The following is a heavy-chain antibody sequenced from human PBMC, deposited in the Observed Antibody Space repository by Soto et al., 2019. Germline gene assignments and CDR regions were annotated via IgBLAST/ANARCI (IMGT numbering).Heavy chain of an antibody. V-gene: IGHV4-34*01. D-gene: IGHD2-8*01. J-gene: IGHJ4*02. Sequence: SETLSLTCAFYGGSFIGYYWSWIRQPPGKGLEWIGEINHSGSTNYNPSLKSRVTISVDTSKNQFSLKLSSVTAADTAVYYCARGGMVYATLDYWGQGTPVTVSS. CDR1: GGSFIGYY. CDR2: INHSGST. CDR3: ARGGMVYATLDY.